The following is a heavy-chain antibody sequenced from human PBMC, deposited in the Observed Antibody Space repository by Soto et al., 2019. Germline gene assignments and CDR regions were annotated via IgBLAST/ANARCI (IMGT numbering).Heavy chain of an antibody. CDR3: AKDSGDNSPARDPFDP. V-gene: IGHV3-23*01. J-gene: IGHJ5*02. Sequence: LRLSCEASGFTFSIYAMSWVRQAPGKGLEWVSTISGGGSKKYYADSVKGRFTISRDNSKSTLFLQMNSLRAEDTAIYYCAKDSGDNSPARDPFDPWGQGTMVTVSS. CDR1: GFTFSIYA. D-gene: IGHD1-20*01. CDR2: ISGGGSKK.